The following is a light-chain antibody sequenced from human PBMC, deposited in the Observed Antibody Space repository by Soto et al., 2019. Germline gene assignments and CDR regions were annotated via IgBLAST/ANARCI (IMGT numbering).Light chain of an antibody. J-gene: IGLJ1*01. CDR3: SSYTTSSSLEV. Sequence: QSALTQPASVSGSPGQSITISCTGTSSDVGGYKFVSWYQQHPGKAPKLMIYEVNNRPSGVSNRFSGSKSGNTASLTISGFQADDEADYYCSSYTTSSSLEVFGTGTKRTVL. V-gene: IGLV2-14*01. CDR2: EVN. CDR1: SSDVGGYKF.